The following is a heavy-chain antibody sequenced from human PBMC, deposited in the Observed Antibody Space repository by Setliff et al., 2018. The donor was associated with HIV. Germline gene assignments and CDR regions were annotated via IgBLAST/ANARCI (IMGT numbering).Heavy chain of an antibody. CDR1: GVSIDTHY. CDR3: ASGYSSSSYFDY. D-gene: IGHD6-6*01. CDR2: FYYRGSP. J-gene: IGHJ4*02. Sequence: SETLSLTCTVSGVSIDTHYWSWIRQSPGKGLEWIGHFYYRGSPRYNPSLRSRVTISGDMSKNQFSLKLHSMAAADTAVDFCASGYSSSSYFDYWGQGSLVTVSS. V-gene: IGHV4-59*11.